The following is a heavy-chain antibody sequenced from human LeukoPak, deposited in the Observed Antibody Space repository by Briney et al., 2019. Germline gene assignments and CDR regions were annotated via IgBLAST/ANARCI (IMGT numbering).Heavy chain of an antibody. Sequence: SETLSLTCAVYGGSFSGYYWSWIRQPPGKGLEWIGEINHSGSTNYNPSLKSRVTISVDTSKNQFSLKLSSVTAADTAVYYCARESYYDSSGSNWFEPWGQGTLVTVSS. D-gene: IGHD3-22*01. V-gene: IGHV4-34*01. J-gene: IGHJ5*02. CDR3: ARESYYDSSGSNWFEP. CDR2: INHSGST. CDR1: GGSFSGYY.